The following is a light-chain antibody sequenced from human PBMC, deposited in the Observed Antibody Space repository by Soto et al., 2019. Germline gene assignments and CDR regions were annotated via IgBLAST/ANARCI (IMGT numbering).Light chain of an antibody. CDR1: QAIGTY. J-gene: IGKJ1*01. CDR3: QPNYRTVWP. Sequence: DIQMTQSPSSLGASVGDRVTINCRASQAIGTYLNWYQQEPGKQPKLLISAASTLQSGVPSRVSGSGSGTHFTLTINRLQPEDFATYYCQPNYRTVWPFGQGTKVDIK. V-gene: IGKV1-39*01. CDR2: AAS.